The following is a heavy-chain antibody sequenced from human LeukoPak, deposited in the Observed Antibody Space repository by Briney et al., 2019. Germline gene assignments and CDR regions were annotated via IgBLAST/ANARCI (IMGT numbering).Heavy chain of an antibody. Sequence: ASVKVSCNASGYTFTSYAMHWVRQAPGQRLEWMGWINAGNGNTKYSQKFQGRVTITRDTSASTAYVELSSLRSEDTAVYYCAREHMTTVTTMDYWGQGTLVTVSS. CDR3: AREHMTTVTTMDY. D-gene: IGHD4-11*01. V-gene: IGHV1-3*01. CDR1: GYTFTSYA. J-gene: IGHJ4*02. CDR2: INAGNGNT.